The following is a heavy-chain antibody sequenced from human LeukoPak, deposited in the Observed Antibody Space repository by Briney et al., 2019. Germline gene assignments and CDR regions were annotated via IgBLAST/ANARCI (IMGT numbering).Heavy chain of an antibody. Sequence: SVKVSCKASGYTFTSYGISWVRQAPGQGLEWMGGIIPTFGTANYAQKFQGRVTITADESTSTAYMELSSLRSEDTAVYYCAGGGTESSNSAHFIVVVPAAIYYWGQGTLVTVSS. D-gene: IGHD2-2*01. CDR1: GYTFTSYG. CDR2: IIPTFGTA. V-gene: IGHV1-69*13. J-gene: IGHJ4*02. CDR3: AGGGTESSNSAHFIVVVPAAIYY.